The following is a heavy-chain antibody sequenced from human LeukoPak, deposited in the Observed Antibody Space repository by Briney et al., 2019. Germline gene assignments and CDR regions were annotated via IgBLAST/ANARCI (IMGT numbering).Heavy chain of an antibody. Sequence: GGSLRLSCAASGFTFSSYAMHWVRQAPGKGLEWVAVISYDGSNKYYADSVKGRFTISRDNSKNTLYLQMNSLRAEDTAVYYCARDRVRFLEWLPRGYYYYMDVWGKGTTATVSS. CDR2: ISYDGSNK. V-gene: IGHV3-30*04. CDR1: GFTFSSYA. D-gene: IGHD3-3*01. J-gene: IGHJ6*03. CDR3: ARDRVRFLEWLPRGYYYYMDV.